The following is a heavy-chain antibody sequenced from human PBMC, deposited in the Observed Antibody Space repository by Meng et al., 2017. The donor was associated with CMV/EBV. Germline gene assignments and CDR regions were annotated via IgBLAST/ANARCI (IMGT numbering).Heavy chain of an antibody. CDR3: ARHTLYYYGSGSYSFAAVVSGEYYYYYGMDV. CDR2: ISSSSSYI. J-gene: IGHJ6*02. V-gene: IGHV3-21*04. CDR1: GFTFSSYS. Sequence: GESLKISCAASGFTFSSYSMNWVRQAPGKGLEWVSSISSSSSYIYYADSVKGRFTISRDNAKNSLYLQMNSLRAEDTAVYYCARHTLYYYGSGSYSFAAVVSGEYYYYYGMDVWGQGTTVTVSS. D-gene: IGHD3-10*01.